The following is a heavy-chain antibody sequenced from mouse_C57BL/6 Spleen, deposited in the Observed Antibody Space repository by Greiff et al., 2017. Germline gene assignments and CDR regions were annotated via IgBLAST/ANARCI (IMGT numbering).Heavy chain of an antibody. D-gene: IGHD3-3*01. J-gene: IGHJ4*01. CDR2: ISSGGSYT. Sequence: EVMLVESGGDLVKPGGSLKLSCAASGFTFSSYGMSWVRQTPDKRLEWVATISSGGSYTYYPDSVKGRFTISRDNAKNTLYLQMSSLKSEDTAMYYCARVRGTYAMDYWGQGTSVTVSS. CDR1: GFTFSSYG. V-gene: IGHV5-6*01. CDR3: ARVRGTYAMDY.